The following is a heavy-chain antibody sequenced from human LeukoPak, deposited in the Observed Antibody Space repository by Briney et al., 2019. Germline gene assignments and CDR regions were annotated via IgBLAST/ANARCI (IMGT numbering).Heavy chain of an antibody. V-gene: IGHV1-8*01. CDR3: ARESREYSNPFDYYYYMDV. CDR1: GYTFTSYD. D-gene: IGHD4-11*01. CDR2: MNPNSGNT. J-gene: IGHJ6*03. Sequence: ASVKVSCKASGYTFTSYDINWVRQATGQGLEWMGWMNPNSGNTGYAQKFQGRVTMTRNTSISTAYMELSSLRSEDTAVYYCARESREYSNPFDYYYYMDVWGKGTTVTVSS.